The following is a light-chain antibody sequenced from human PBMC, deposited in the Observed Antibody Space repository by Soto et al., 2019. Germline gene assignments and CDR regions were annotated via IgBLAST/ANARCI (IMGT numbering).Light chain of an antibody. Sequence: EIVLTQSPATLSLSPGERATLSCKASQSVSGFSAWYQQKPGQAPRLLIYDGSNRATGIPDRFSGSGSGTDFTLTISSLEPEDFAVYHCQQRSNWPGTFGPGTKVDIK. CDR3: QQRSNWPGT. CDR1: QSVSGF. V-gene: IGKV3-11*01. J-gene: IGKJ3*01. CDR2: DGS.